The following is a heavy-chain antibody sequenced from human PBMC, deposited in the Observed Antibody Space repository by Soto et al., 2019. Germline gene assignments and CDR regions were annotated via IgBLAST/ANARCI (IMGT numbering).Heavy chain of an antibody. CDR3: AKDSWYTEYYFDY. V-gene: IGHV3-9*01. J-gene: IGHJ4*02. CDR2: ISWNSGSI. Sequence: SLRLSCAASGFTFDDYAMHWVRQAPGKGLEWVSGISWNSGSIGYADSVKGRFTISRDNAKNSLYLQMNSLRAEDTALYYCAKDSWYTEYYFDYWGQGTLVTVSS. D-gene: IGHD1-1*01. CDR1: GFTFDDYA.